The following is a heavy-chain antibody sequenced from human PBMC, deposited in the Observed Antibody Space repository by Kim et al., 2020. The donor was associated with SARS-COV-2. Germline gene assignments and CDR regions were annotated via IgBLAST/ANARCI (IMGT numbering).Heavy chain of an antibody. CDR3: ARGEDCGGDCYPAQVDY. D-gene: IGHD2-21*01. Sequence: GKGRFTISRNNAQTSLYLQMNGLRAEDTAVYYCARGEDCGGDCYPAQVDYWGQGTLVTVSS. V-gene: IGHV3-11*04. J-gene: IGHJ4*02.